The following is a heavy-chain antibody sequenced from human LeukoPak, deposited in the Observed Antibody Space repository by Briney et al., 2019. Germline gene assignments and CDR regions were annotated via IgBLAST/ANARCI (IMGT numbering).Heavy chain of an antibody. CDR1: GFTFSSYA. J-gene: IGHJ4*02. CDR3: ASGLLWFGELWPGDY. CDR2: ISDSGGTT. D-gene: IGHD3-10*01. V-gene: IGHV3-23*01. Sequence: GGSLRLSCAASGFTFSSYAMSWVHQAPGKGLEWVSVISDSGGTTYYADSVKGRFTISRDNSKNTLYLQMNSLRAEDTAVYYCASGLLWFGELWPGDYWGQGTLVTVSS.